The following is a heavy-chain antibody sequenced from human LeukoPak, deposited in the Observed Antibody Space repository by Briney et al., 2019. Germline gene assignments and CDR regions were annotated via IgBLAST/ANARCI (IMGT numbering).Heavy chain of an antibody. CDR1: GGTVSSSSFH. J-gene: IGHJ4*02. Sequence: SETLSFTCTGYGGTVSSSSFHRRWIRQPPGKGLEYIACICYTGSAHYNQSIKSIATITVNTSKYRMSLKLSSVTAADKAVYFCARHAIDTGGYFLVYFDYWGQGTLVTGSS. CDR3: ARHAIDTGGYFLVYFDY. CDR2: ICYTGSA. D-gene: IGHD2-8*02. V-gene: IGHV4-39*01.